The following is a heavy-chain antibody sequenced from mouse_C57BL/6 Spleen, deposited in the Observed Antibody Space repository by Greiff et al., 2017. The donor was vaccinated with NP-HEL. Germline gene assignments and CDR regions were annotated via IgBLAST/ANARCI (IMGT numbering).Heavy chain of an antibody. J-gene: IGHJ2*01. Sequence: EVQVVESGPELVKPGASVKMSCKASGYTFTDYNMHWVKQSHGKSLEWIGYINPNNGGTSYNQKFKGKATLTVNKSSSTAYMELRSLTSEDSAVYYCARGSPYYFDYWGQGTTLTVSS. CDR1: GYTFTDYN. CDR3: ARGSPYYFDY. CDR2: INPNNGGT. V-gene: IGHV1-22*01.